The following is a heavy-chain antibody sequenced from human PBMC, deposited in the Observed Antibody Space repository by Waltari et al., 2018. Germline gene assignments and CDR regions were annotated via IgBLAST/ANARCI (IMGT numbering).Heavy chain of an antibody. D-gene: IGHD6-13*01. Sequence: QVQLQQWGAGLLKPSETRCRTGAVDGGSVRGYSWSWIRQPPGKGLEWIGEINHSGSAHYNPSLKSRVPISVDTSKHQFSLKLSSVTAADTAVYYCARGGRSSWPFDYWGQGTLVTVSS. V-gene: IGHV4-34*01. CDR3: ARGGRSSWPFDY. CDR1: GGSVRGYS. J-gene: IGHJ4*02. CDR2: INHSGSA.